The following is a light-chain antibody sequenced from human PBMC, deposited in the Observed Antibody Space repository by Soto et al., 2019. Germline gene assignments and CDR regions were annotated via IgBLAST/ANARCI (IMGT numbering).Light chain of an antibody. CDR2: EVN. Sequence: QSALTQPPSASGSPGQSVTISCTGTGSDIGGYNFVSWYQQHPGKVPKLIIYEVNKRPSGFPDRFSGSKSGNTASLTVSGLQADDEADYYCSSYAGTSNRYVFGTGTKVTVL. CDR3: SSYAGTSNRYV. CDR1: GSDIGGYNF. V-gene: IGLV2-8*01. J-gene: IGLJ1*01.